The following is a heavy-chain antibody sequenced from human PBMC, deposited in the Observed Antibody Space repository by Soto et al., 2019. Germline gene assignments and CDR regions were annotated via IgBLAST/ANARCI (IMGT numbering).Heavy chain of an antibody. CDR3: ASSPRGYCIIIRCRELGTYYGMEV. V-gene: IGHV5-10-1*01. Sequence: GESLKIYCKGSGYSFTSNWISWVRQMPRKGLERMGRIDPSDSYTNYSPSFQGHVTISADKSISTAYLQWSSLKASDTAMYYCASSPRGYCIIIRCRELGTYYGMEVCGQGTRVSGSS. J-gene: IGHJ6*02. CDR2: IDPSDSYT. D-gene: IGHD2-2*01. CDR1: GYSFTSNW.